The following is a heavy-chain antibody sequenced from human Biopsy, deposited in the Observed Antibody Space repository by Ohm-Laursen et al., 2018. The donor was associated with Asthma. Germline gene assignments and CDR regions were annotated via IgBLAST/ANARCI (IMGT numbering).Heavy chain of an antibody. D-gene: IGHD6-19*01. Sequence: VASAKVSCKVSGVTFSHFTISWVRQAPGQGLEWLGGKMTIVGTTNYAQKFQGRVTITADESTSTAYMEVTSLISEDTAIYYCARCQVGYSSGWSLLLKKIYYSGMDVWGQGTAVTVSS. J-gene: IGHJ6*02. V-gene: IGHV1-69*13. CDR2: KMTIVGTT. CDR3: ARCQVGYSSGWSLLLKKIYYSGMDV. CDR1: GVTFSHFT.